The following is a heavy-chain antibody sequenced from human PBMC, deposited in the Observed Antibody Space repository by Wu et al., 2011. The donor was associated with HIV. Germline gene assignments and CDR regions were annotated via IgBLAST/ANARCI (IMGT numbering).Heavy chain of an antibody. J-gene: IGHJ3*01. CDR2: IIPLFGTT. Sequence: QVQLVQSGAEMRKSGSSVKVSCKISGGTFTNYVISWVRQAPGQGLEWMGRIIPLFGTTTHTQKFQGRVRITADEVTSTAYMELDSLRSDDTAVYYCATTSPYNMFRGDSFDLWGLGDKGHRL. CDR3: ATTSPYNMFRGDSFDL. V-gene: IGHV1-69*15. CDR1: GGTFTNYV. D-gene: IGHD3-10*01.